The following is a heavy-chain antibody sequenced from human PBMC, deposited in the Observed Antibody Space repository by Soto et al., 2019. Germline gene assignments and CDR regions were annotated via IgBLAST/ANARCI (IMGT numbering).Heavy chain of an antibody. CDR3: IQSRCGGDCLQSYASYYYYGMDV. CDR2: IYWDDDK. CDR1: AFSLSTGGVG. V-gene: IGHV2-5*02. Sequence: QITLKESGPTLVKPTQTLTLTCTFSAFSLSTGGVGVGWIRQPPGKALEWLALIYWDDDKRYSPSMRRTLTITKDTSKNQVVFTMTNMDPVDTATYYCIQSRCGGDCLQSYASYYYYGMDVWGQGTTVTVSS. J-gene: IGHJ6*02. D-gene: IGHD2-21*02.